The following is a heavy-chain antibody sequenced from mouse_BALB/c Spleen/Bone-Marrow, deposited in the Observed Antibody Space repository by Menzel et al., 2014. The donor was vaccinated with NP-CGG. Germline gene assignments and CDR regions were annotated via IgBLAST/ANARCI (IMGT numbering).Heavy chain of an antibody. V-gene: IGHV1-4*01. CDR3: ARSNGNYVLAY. D-gene: IGHD2-1*01. CDR2: INPSSGYT. Sequence: LVESGAELARPGASVKMSCKASGYTFTSYTMHWVKQRPGQGLEWIGYINPSSGYTNYNQKLKDKATLTADKSSSTAYMQLSSLTSEDSAVYYCARSNGNYVLAYWGQGTLVTVSA. CDR1: GYTFTSYT. J-gene: IGHJ3*01.